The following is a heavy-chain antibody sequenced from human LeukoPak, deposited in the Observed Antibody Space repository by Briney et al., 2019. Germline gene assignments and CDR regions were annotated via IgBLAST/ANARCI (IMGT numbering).Heavy chain of an antibody. Sequence: PSETLSLTCTVSGGSISSSSYYWGWIRQPPGKGLEWIGSIYYSGSTYYNPSLKSRVTISVDTSKNQFSLKLSSVTAADAAVYYCIYYDSSGYYYFDYWGQGTLVTVSS. V-gene: IGHV4-39*01. CDR2: IYYSGST. J-gene: IGHJ4*02. D-gene: IGHD3-22*01. CDR1: GGSISSSSYY. CDR3: IYYDSSGYYYFDY.